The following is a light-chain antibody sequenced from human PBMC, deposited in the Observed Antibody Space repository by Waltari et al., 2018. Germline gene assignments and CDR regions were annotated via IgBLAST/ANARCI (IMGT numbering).Light chain of an antibody. J-gene: IGKJ1*01. CDR3: QQYNNCPPA. Sequence: TQSPDTLSVSPGERATLSCRASHNVGSNLAWYQQKPGQFPRLLIAVASTRAPGVPARFSGSGCGTEVTLTISSVQSEDFAVYYCQQYNNCPPAFGQGTKV. CDR2: VAS. CDR1: HNVGSN. V-gene: IGKV3-15*01.